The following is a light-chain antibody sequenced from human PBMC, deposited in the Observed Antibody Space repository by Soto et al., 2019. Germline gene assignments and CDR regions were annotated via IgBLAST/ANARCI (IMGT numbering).Light chain of an antibody. CDR1: QSVSSSY. V-gene: IGKV3-20*01. CDR3: HKYNTWPLT. J-gene: IGKJ4*01. CDR2: GAS. Sequence: EIVLTQSPGTLSLSPGERATLSCGASQSVSSSYLAWYQQKPGQAPRLLIYGASSRATGIPDRFSGSGSGTDFTLTISRLEPEDFAVYYCHKYNTWPLTFGGGTKVDI.